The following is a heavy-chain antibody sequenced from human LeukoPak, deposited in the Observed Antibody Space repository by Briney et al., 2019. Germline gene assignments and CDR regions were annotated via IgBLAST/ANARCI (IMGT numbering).Heavy chain of an antibody. CDR3: ARSMIVVFNRIGEFDY. CDR1: GGSISSSSYY. Sequence: SETLSLTCTVSGGSISSSSYYWSWIRQPPGKALEWIGYIYYRGSTNYNPSLESRVTISVDTSKNQFSLKLSSVTAADTAVYYCARSMIVVFNRIGEFDYWGQGTLVTVSS. J-gene: IGHJ4*02. CDR2: IYYRGST. V-gene: IGHV4-61*01. D-gene: IGHD3-22*01.